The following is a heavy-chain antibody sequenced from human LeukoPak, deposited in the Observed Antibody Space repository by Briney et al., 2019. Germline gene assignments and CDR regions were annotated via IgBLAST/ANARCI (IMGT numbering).Heavy chain of an antibody. CDR2: ISRTGGTT. D-gene: IGHD4-17*01. Sequence: PGGSLRLSCAASRFTFSSYVMSWVRQAPGKGLEWVSGISRTGGTTYYADYVKGRFTISRDNSNNTLYLEMNSLRAEDTAVYYCAKDGVQISVTTLDSWGQGTLVTVSS. J-gene: IGHJ4*02. CDR3: AKDGVQISVTTLDS. V-gene: IGHV3-23*01. CDR1: RFTFSSYV.